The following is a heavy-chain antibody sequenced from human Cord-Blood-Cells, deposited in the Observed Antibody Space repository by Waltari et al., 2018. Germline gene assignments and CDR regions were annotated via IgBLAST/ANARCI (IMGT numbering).Heavy chain of an antibody. CDR3: ASQHRAHSGSYYFDY. J-gene: IGHJ4*02. CDR2: ISRSSSTI. V-gene: IGHV3-48*02. Sequence: EVQLVESGGGLVQPGGSLRLSCAASGFTFSSDSMNWVRQAPGKGLAWVSYISRSSSTIYYADSVKGRFTISRDNAKNSLYLQMDSLRDEDTAVYYCASQHRAHSGSYYFDYWGQGTLATVSS. CDR1: GFTFSSDS. D-gene: IGHD1-26*01.